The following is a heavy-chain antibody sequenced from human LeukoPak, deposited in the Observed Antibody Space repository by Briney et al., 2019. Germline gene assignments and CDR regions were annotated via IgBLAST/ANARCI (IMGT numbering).Heavy chain of an antibody. J-gene: IGHJ6*02. D-gene: IGHD3-22*01. CDR1: GYTFTSYD. CDR3: ARAQTYYYDSSGPGSRDSDGMDV. V-gene: IGHV1-8*01. Sequence: GASVKVSCKASGYTFTSYDINWVRQATGQGLEWMGWMNPNSGNTGYAQKFQGRVTMTRNTSISTAYMELSSLRSEDTAVYYCARAQTYYYDSSGPGSRDSDGMDVWGQGTTVTVPS. CDR2: MNPNSGNT.